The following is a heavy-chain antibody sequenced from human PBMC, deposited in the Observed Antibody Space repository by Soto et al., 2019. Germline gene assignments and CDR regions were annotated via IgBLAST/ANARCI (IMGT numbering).Heavy chain of an antibody. CDR1: WFTFSNSA. Sequence: SEEASSKVSWFTFSNSAVQWVRQPRGQRLEWTGWIVVVSGRPNLAQKFHDRVTLTRDKSISTGYLQWSSLKASDTAMSYCARLTYYYGSSGSQVDLDYWGQGTLVSVSS. CDR2: IVVVSGRP. J-gene: IGHJ4*02. V-gene: IGHV1-58*01. CDR3: ARLTYYYGSSGSQVDLDY. D-gene: IGHD3-22*01.